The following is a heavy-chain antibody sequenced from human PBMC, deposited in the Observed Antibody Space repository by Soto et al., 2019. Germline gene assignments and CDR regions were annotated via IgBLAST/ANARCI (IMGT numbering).Heavy chain of an antibody. J-gene: IGHJ6*02. Sequence: GGSLRLSCAASGFTFDDYAMHWVRQAPGKGLEWVSGISWNSGSIGYADSVKGRFTISRDNAKNSLYLQMNSLRAEDTALYYCAKDFAGDLKTPDRGIVVVINYYGMDVWGQGTTVTVSS. D-gene: IGHD3-22*01. CDR2: ISWNSGSI. CDR1: GFTFDDYA. CDR3: AKDFAGDLKTPDRGIVVVINYYGMDV. V-gene: IGHV3-9*01.